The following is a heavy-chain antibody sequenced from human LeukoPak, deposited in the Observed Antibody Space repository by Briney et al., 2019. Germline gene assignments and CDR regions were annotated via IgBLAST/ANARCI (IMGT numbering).Heavy chain of an antibody. D-gene: IGHD6-13*01. CDR1: GYTFTSYY. CDR2: INPSGGSS. J-gene: IGHJ4*02. Sequence: ASVKVSCKASGYTFTSYYIHCVRQAPGQGLEWMGIINPSGGSSSYAQKFQDRVTMTRDTSTSTVYMELSSLRPEDTAVYYCARGIAADYWGQGTLVTVSS. CDR3: ARGIAADY. V-gene: IGHV1-46*01.